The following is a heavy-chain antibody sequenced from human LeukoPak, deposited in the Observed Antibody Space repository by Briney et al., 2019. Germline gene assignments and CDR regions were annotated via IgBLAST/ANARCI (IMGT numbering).Heavy chain of an antibody. CDR3: AKPRQRAVAGTTFDY. V-gene: IGHV3-23*01. CDR2: ISGSGGST. J-gene: IGHJ4*02. CDR1: GFTFSSYA. Sequence: GGSLRLSCAASGFTFSSYAMSWVRQAPGKGLEWVPAISGSGGSTYYADSVKGRFTISRDNSKNTLYLQMNSPRAEDTAVYYCAKPRQRAVAGTTFDYWGQGTLVTVSS. D-gene: IGHD6-19*01.